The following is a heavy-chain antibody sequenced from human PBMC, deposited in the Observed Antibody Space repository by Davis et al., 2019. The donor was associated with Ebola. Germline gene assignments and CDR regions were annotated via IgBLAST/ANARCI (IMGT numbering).Heavy chain of an antibody. V-gene: IGHV4-34*01. CDR1: GGSFSDYY. Sequence: PSETLSLTCAVYGGSFSDYYWSWIRQPPGKGLEWIGEMNRRGRAYYNPSLKSRVTISIDTSKNRISLQLSSATAADTAVYYCARDPQGAEEGNDYWGQGTLVTVSS. CDR2: MNRRGRA. J-gene: IGHJ4*02. CDR3: ARDPQGAEEGNDY. D-gene: IGHD1-26*01.